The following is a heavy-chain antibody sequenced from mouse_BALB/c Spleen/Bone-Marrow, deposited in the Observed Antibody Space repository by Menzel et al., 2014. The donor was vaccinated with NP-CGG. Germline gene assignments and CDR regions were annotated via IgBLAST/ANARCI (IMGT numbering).Heavy chain of an antibody. CDR1: GFDFSRYW. J-gene: IGHJ3*01. CDR2: INPDSSTI. V-gene: IGHV4-1*02. D-gene: IGHD2-4*01. Sequence: EVNLVDSGGGLVQPGGSLKLSCAASGFDFSRYWMSWVRQAPGKGLEWIGEINPDSSTINYTPSLKDKFIISRDNAKNTLYLQMSKVRSEDTALYYCARPPLYYDYAWFAYWGQGTLVTVSA. CDR3: ARPPLYYDYAWFAY.